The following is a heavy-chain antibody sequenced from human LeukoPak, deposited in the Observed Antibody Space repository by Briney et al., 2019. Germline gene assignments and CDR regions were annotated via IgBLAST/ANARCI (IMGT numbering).Heavy chain of an antibody. CDR2: ITTNGDT. Sequence: QPEGSLRLSCAASGFIFSSYDMYWVRQATGKGLEWVSGITTNGDTYYPGSVKGRFTISRDDAKHSLYLQMNSLRVGDTAVYYCTRGTRAGVWAFDIWGQGTMVTVSS. CDR3: TRGTRAGVWAFDI. J-gene: IGHJ3*02. V-gene: IGHV3-13*04. D-gene: IGHD6-19*01. CDR1: GFIFSSYD.